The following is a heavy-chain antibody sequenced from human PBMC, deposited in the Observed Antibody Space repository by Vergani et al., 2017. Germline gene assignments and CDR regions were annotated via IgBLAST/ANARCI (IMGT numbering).Heavy chain of an antibody. J-gene: IGHJ1*01. CDR3: ARDSDCSGTSCQVYFQH. Sequence: QVQLVESGGGVVQPGRSLRLSCAASGFPFSDYGMHWVRQAPGKGLEWVSIIYYDGSNKYYADSVKGRFTISRDNSKNTMYLQMNSLRVEDTAVYYCARDSDCSGTSCQVYFQHWGQGTLVTVSP. V-gene: IGHV3-33*01. D-gene: IGHD2-2*01. CDR2: IYYDGSNK. CDR1: GFPFSDYG.